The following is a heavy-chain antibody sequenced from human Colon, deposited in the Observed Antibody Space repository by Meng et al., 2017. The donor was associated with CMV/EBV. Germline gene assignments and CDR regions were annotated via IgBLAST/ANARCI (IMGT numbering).Heavy chain of an antibody. CDR1: GMTLSSYW. Sequence: GESLKISCAASGMTLSSYWMTWVRQAPGKGLEWVANIKQDGSETSYVDSVKGRFTISRDDARNSLFLQMNSLSVEDTAVYYCARDQYTAMVKDGMDVWGQGTTVTVSS. J-gene: IGHJ6*02. CDR3: ARDQYTAMVKDGMDV. CDR2: IKQDGSET. D-gene: IGHD5-18*01. V-gene: IGHV3-7*01.